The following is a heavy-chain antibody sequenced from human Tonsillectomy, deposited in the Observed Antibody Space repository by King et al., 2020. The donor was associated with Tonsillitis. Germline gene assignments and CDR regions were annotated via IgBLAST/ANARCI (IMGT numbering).Heavy chain of an antibody. V-gene: IGHV1-2*02. J-gene: IGHJ4*02. D-gene: IGHD2-15*01. CDR2: INPNSGGT. Sequence: QLVQSGAEVKKPGASVKVSCKASGYTFTGYYMHWVRQAPGQGLEWMGWINPNSGGTNYAQKFQGRVTMTRDTSISTAYMELSRLRSDDTAVYYCATGRTDSVVVVAATGAFDYWGQGTLVTVSS. CDR3: ATGRTDSVVVVAATGAFDY. CDR1: GYTFTGYY.